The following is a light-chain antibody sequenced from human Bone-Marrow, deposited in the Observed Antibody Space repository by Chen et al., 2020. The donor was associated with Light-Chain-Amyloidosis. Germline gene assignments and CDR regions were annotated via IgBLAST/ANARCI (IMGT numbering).Light chain of an antibody. CDR3: QQDGTSPLT. CDR1: QTIRSNY. CDR2: GSA. J-gene: IGKJ4*01. Sequence: EIVLPQSPGTLSLSPGEGANLSCRASQTIRSNYLTWYQQKFGQAPRLLIYGSASRATGSPDRFTGSGSGTDFTLTSNRLEPEDFGMYDCQQDGTSPLTFGGGTKVEIK. V-gene: IGKV3-20*01.